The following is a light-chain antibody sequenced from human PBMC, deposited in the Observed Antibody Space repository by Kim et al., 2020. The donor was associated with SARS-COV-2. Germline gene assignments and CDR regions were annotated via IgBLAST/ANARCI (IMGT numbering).Light chain of an antibody. J-gene: IGLJ3*02. Sequence: ELTQPPSVSEAPRQRVTISCSGTTSNIGKNAVNWYQQFPGKVPKLLIYSNDVLPSGVSDRFSGSKSGTSASLAISGLQSEDEADYYCAVWDDSLNAWV. CDR3: AVWDDSLNAWV. CDR1: TSNIGKNA. CDR2: SND. V-gene: IGLV1-36*01.